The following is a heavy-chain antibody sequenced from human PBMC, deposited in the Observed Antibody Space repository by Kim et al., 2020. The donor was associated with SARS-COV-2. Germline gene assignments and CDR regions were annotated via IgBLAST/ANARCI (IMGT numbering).Heavy chain of an antibody. D-gene: IGHD1-26*01. J-gene: IGHJ6*02. V-gene: IGHV3-11*06. CDR3: ARDLGATTIGYYYYGMDV. Sequence: KGRFTISRDNAKNSLYLQMNSLRAEDTAVYYCARDLGATTIGYYYYGMDVWGQGTTVTVSS.